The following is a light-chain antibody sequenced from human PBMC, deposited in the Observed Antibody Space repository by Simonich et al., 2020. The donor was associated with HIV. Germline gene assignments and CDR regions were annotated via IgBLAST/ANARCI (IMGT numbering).Light chain of an antibody. CDR2: EAS. V-gene: IGKV1-5*03. Sequence: DIQMTQSPSTLSASVGDRVTIPCRASQSISDWLAWYQQKPGKAPKLLVHEASSLESGIPSRFSGSGSGTDFTLTISSLQPDDFATYYCQQYNNYPKTFGQGTKVEIK. CDR3: QQYNNYPKT. CDR1: QSISDW. J-gene: IGKJ1*01.